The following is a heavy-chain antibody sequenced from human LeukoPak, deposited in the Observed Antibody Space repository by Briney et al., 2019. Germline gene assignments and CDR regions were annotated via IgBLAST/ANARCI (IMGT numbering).Heavy chain of an antibody. CDR2: INTNTGNP. V-gene: IGHV7-4-1*02. Sequence: ASVKVSCKASGYTFTSYSMSWVRQAPGQGLEWMGWINTNTGNPTYAQGFTGRFVFTLDTSVSTAYLQISSLKAEDTAVYYCARGAAGRDSFFGYWGQGTLVTVSS. J-gene: IGHJ4*02. CDR1: GYTFTSYS. CDR3: ARGAAGRDSFFGY. D-gene: IGHD2-21*01.